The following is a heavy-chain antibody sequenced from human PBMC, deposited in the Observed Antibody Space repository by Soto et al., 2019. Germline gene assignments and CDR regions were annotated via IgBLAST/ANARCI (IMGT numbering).Heavy chain of an antibody. D-gene: IGHD3-3*01. CDR2: INHSGST. Sequence: QVQLQQWGAGLLKPSETLSLTCAVYGGSFSGYYWSWIRQPPGKGLEWIGEINHSGSTNYNPSLKSRVTISVDTSKNQFSLKLSSVTAADTAVYYCARVFGPTLEYYDFWSGYQQPFDYWGQGTLVTVSS. CDR1: GGSFSGYY. V-gene: IGHV4-34*01. CDR3: ARVFGPTLEYYDFWSGYQQPFDY. J-gene: IGHJ4*02.